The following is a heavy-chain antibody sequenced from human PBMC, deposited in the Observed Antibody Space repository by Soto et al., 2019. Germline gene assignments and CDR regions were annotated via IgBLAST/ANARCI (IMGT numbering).Heavy chain of an antibody. CDR3: ARHRNGYNPLDS. D-gene: IGHD5-12*01. CDR1: GVSLAASW. Sequence: VESLKVTCVASGVSLAASWCGWVGQMPGKGQEWMRITHPSDSDTRYNPSFQVHITISTDKSLSTAYLQSSSLKASDVAIYYSARHRNGYNPLDSWGQGTLVTVSS. V-gene: IGHV5-51*01. J-gene: IGHJ5*01. CDR2: THPSDSDT.